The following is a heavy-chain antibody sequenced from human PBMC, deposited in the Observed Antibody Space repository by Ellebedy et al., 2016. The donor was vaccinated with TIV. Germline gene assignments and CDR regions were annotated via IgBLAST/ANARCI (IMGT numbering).Heavy chain of an antibody. J-gene: IGHJ3*02. V-gene: IGHV3-21*01. Sequence: GGSLRLXXTASEFSFSSYTMAWVRQAPGKGLEWVSSISSSGTYIKYADSVKGRFTLSRDNPKKSLFLQMNSLRAEDTALYFCARSSTIVRGVIGKNDAFDIWGQGTTVTVFS. CDR3: ARSSTIVRGVIGKNDAFDI. D-gene: IGHD3-10*01. CDR1: EFSFSSYT. CDR2: ISSSGTYI.